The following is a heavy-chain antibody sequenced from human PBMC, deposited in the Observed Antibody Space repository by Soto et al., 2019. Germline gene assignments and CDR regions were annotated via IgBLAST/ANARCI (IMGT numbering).Heavy chain of an antibody. CDR3: ARSPPYGSGTYPNWFDP. V-gene: IGHV3-21*01. CDR2: ISSSSSYI. CDR1: GFIFRSYS. D-gene: IGHD3-10*01. J-gene: IGHJ5*02. Sequence: GGSLRLSCAASGFIFRSYSMNWVRQAPGKGLEWVSSISSSSSYIYYADSVKGRFTISRDNAKNSLYLQMNSLRAEDSAVYYCARSPPYGSGTYPNWFDPWGQGTLVTVSS.